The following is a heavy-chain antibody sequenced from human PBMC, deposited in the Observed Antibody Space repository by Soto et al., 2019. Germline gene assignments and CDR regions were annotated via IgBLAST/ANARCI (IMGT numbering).Heavy chain of an antibody. Sequence: AGGSLRLSCAASGFTFSSYEMNWVRQAPGKGLEWVSYISSSGSTIYYADSVKGRFTISRDNAKNSLYPQMNSLRAEDTAVYYRARVYCSSTSCYTANYYYGMDVWGQGTTVTVSS. CDR3: ARVYCSSTSCYTANYYYGMDV. CDR1: GFTFSSYE. V-gene: IGHV3-48*03. CDR2: ISSSGSTI. D-gene: IGHD2-2*02. J-gene: IGHJ6*02.